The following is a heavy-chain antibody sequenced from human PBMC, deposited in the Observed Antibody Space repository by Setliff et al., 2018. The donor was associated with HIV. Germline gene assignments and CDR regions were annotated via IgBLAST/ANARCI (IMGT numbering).Heavy chain of an antibody. Sequence: SETLSLTCAVSGYSISRDYYWAWIRQPPGKGLEYIGNIYHSGRTFYKPSLSRRLTLSVDTSKNQVSLRLSSVTAADTGVYYCARHRDPPGSRWIYYYYYMDRWGEGTTVTVSS. CDR1: GYSISRDYY. V-gene: IGHV4-38-2*01. J-gene: IGHJ6*03. D-gene: IGHD6-13*01. CDR2: IYHSGRT. CDR3: ARHRDPPGSRWIYYYYYMDR.